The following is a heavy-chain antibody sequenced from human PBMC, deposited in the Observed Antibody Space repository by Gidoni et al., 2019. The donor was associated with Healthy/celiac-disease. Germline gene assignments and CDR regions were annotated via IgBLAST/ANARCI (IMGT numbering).Heavy chain of an antibody. V-gene: IGHV1-18*04. D-gene: IGHD3-3*01. Sequence: QVQLVQSGAEVKKPGASVKVSCKASGYTFTSDGISWVRQAPGQGLEWMGWISAYNGNTNYAQKLQGRVTMTTDTSTSTAYMELRSLRSDDTAVYYCARDQVSDVLRFLGEWRGTTYYYGMDVWGQGTTVTVSS. CDR2: ISAYNGNT. CDR1: GYTFTSDG. J-gene: IGHJ6*02. CDR3: ARDQVSDVLRFLGEWRGTTYYYGMDV.